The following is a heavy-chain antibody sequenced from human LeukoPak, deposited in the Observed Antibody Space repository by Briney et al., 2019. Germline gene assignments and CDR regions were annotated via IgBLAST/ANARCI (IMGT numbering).Heavy chain of an antibody. V-gene: IGHV3-11*01. D-gene: IGHD3-22*01. CDR1: GLTFSDYY. CDR2: ISSSGSTI. CDR3: ARDFTYYDSSGYPR. Sequence: GGSLRLSCAVSGLTFSDYYMSWIRQAPGKGLEWVSYISSSGSTIYYADSVKGRFTISRDNAKNSLYLQMNSLRAEDTAVYYCARDFTYYDSSGYPRWGQGTLVTVSS. J-gene: IGHJ4*02.